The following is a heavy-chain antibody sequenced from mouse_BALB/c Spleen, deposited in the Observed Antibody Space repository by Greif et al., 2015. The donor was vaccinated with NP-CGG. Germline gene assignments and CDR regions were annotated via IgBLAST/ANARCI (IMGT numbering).Heavy chain of an antibody. J-gene: IGHJ2*01. CDR2: IDPSDSET. Sequence: QVQLQQSGAELVKPGAPVKLSCMASGYTFISYWMNWVKQRPGRGLEWIGRIDPSDSETHYNQKFKDKATLTVDKSSSTAYIQLSSLTSEDSAVYYCAREYVRGYFDYWGQGTTLTVSS. CDR1: GYTFISYW. CDR3: AREYVRGYFDY. D-gene: IGHD2-10*02. V-gene: IGHV1-69*02.